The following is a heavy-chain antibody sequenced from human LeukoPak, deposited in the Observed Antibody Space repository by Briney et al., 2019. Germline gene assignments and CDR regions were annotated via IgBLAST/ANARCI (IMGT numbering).Heavy chain of an antibody. J-gene: IGHJ2*01. CDR3: ARYWGYCSSTGCYSRYFDL. CDR1: GGSFSGYY. CDR2: INHRGST. Sequence: PSETMSLTCAVDGGSFSGYYWSWIRQPPGKGLGWIGEINHRGSTNYNPSLKSRVTISVDTSKTQFSLKLSSVTAADPAVYYCARYWGYCSSTGCYSRYFDLWGRGTLATVSS. V-gene: IGHV4-34*01. D-gene: IGHD2-2*01.